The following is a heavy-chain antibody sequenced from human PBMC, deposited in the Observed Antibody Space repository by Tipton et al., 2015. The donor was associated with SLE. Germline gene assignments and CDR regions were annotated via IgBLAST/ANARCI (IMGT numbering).Heavy chain of an antibody. V-gene: IGHV3-48*03. CDR1: GFTFSSYE. CDR2: ISISGDSI. CDR3: ARDGIWQWLDY. Sequence: SLRLSCAASGFTFSSYEMNWFRQAPGQGLEWISHISISGDSIYYANSVLGRFTISRDNSKSTLYLQMNSLRAEDTAVYYCARDGIWQWLDYWGQGTLVTVSS. J-gene: IGHJ4*02. D-gene: IGHD6-19*01.